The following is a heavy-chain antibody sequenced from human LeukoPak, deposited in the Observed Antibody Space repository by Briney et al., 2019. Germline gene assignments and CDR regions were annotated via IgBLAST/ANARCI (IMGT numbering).Heavy chain of an antibody. CDR1: GFTFSSYA. CDR3: AREVTIFGVATGAFDI. J-gene: IGHJ3*02. Sequence: GGSLRLSCAASGFTFSSYAMHWVRQAPGKGLEWVAVISYDGSNKYYADSVKGRFTISRDNSKNTLYLQMNSLRAEDTAVYYCAREVTIFGVATGAFDIWGQGTMVTVSS. CDR2: ISYDGSNK. V-gene: IGHV3-30-3*01. D-gene: IGHD3-3*01.